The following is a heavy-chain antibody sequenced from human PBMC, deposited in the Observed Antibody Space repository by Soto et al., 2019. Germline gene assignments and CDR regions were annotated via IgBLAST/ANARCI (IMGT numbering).Heavy chain of an antibody. J-gene: IGHJ3*02. CDR3: AREGGITMVRGVYAFDI. CDR2: ISAYNGNT. CDR1: GYTFTGYY. D-gene: IGHD3-10*01. V-gene: IGHV1-18*04. Sequence: GASVKVSCKASGYTFTGYYMHWVRQAPGQGFEWMGWISAYNGNTNYAQKLQGRVTMTTDTSTSTAYMELRSLRSDDTAVYYCAREGGITMVRGVYAFDIWGQGTMVTVSS.